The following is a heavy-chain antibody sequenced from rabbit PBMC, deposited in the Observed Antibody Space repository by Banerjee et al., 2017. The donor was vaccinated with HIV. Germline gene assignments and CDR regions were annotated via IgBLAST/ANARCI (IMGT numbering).Heavy chain of an antibody. CDR3: ARSGVGGVVYTTTRLDL. D-gene: IGHD7-1*01. V-gene: IGHV1S45*01. Sequence: QEQLVESGGDLVQPEGSLTLTCTASGFSFSSSYYMCWVRQAPGKGLEWIGCIYTGSGNAWYASWAKGRFTISKTSSTTVTLQMTSLTAADTATYFCARSGVGGVVYTTTRLDLWGPGTLVTVS. J-gene: IGHJ3*01. CDR1: GFSFSSSYY. CDR2: IYTGSGNA.